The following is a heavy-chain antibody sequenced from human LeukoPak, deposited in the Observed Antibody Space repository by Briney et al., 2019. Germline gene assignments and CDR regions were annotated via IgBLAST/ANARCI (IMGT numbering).Heavy chain of an antibody. CDR3: ARGLLCFGELYYFDY. CDR2: IGTAGDT. CDR1: GFTFSSYD. V-gene: IGHV3-13*01. J-gene: IGHJ4*02. Sequence: GGSLRLSCAASGFTFSSYDMHWVRQATGKGLEWVSAIGTAGDTYYPGSVKGRFTISRENAKNSLYLQMNSLRAGDTAVYYCARGLLCFGELYYFDYWGQGTLVTVSS. D-gene: IGHD3-10*01.